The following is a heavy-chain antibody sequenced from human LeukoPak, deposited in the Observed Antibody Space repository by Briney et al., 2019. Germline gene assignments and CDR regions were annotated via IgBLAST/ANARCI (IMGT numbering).Heavy chain of an antibody. CDR3: AYRPPGDESFDI. CDR2: SYPEDGET. Sequence: ASVTVSCKVSGHTLSGLAMHWVRQAPGKGLEWMGGSYPEDGETIYAQKFKGRVTMTEDTATDTAYMELRSLRSEDTAVYYCAYRPPGDESFDIWGQGTLVTVSS. CDR1: GHTLSGLA. J-gene: IGHJ3*02. V-gene: IGHV1-24*01. D-gene: IGHD3-16*01.